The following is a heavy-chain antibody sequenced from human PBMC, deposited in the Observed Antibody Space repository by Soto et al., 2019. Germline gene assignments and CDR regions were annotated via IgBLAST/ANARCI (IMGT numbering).Heavy chain of an antibody. CDR1: GGTFSSYA. V-gene: IGHV1-69*13. J-gene: IGHJ6*02. CDR3: ARVYDCWSGYGYYGMDV. Sequence: SVKVSCKASGGTFSSYAISWVRQAPGQGLEWMGGIIPIFGTANYAQKFQGRVTITADESTSTAYMELSSLRSEDTAVYYCARVYDCWSGYGYYGMDVWGQGTTVTVSS. D-gene: IGHD3-3*01. CDR2: IIPIFGTA.